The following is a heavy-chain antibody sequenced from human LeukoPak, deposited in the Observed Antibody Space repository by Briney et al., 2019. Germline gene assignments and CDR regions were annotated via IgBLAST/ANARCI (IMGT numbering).Heavy chain of an antibody. CDR1: GFTFSSYS. J-gene: IGHJ6*02. V-gene: IGHV3-48*01. Sequence: GGSLRLSCAASGFTFSSYSMNWVRQAPGKGLEWVSYISSSSSTIYYADSVKGRFTISRDNAKNSLYLQMNSLRAEDTAVYYCAREGAGTSLIYYYYYYGMDVWGQGTTVTVSS. CDR2: ISSSSSTI. D-gene: IGHD6-13*01. CDR3: AREGAGTSLIYYYYYYGMDV.